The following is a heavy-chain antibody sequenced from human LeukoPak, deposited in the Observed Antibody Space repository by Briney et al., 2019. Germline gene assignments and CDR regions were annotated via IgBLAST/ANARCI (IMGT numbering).Heavy chain of an antibody. V-gene: IGHV1-24*01. CDR2: FDPGDGKI. Sequence: ASVKVSCKVSGHTLTELSLHWVRQAPGKGLEWMGGFDPGDGKIIYAQKFQGRVTMTEDTSTETAYMEFNSLRSEDTAVYYCAVGEWEQLLDYCGQGTLVTVSS. D-gene: IGHD5-24*01. J-gene: IGHJ4*02. CDR3: AVGEWEQLLDY. CDR1: GHTLTELS.